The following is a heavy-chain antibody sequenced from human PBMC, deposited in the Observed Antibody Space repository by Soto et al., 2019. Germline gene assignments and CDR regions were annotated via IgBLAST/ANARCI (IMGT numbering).Heavy chain of an antibody. CDR1: GGSISSYY. CDR2: IYYSGST. CDR3: ARATRPGFGEPPHYYYGMDV. J-gene: IGHJ6*02. D-gene: IGHD3-10*01. V-gene: IGHV4-59*01. Sequence: SETLSLTCTVSGGSISSYYWSWIRQPPGKGLEWIGYIYYSGSTNYNPSLKSRVTISVDTSKNQFSLKLSSVTAADTAVYYCARATRPGFGEPPHYYYGMDVWGQGTTVTVS.